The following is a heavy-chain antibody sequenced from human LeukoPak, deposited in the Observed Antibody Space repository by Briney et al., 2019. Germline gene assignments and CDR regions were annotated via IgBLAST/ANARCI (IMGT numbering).Heavy chain of an antibody. CDR1: GYTFTSYG. V-gene: IGHV1-18*01. J-gene: IGHJ6*02. CDR2: ISAYNGNT. D-gene: IGHD3-10*01. Sequence: ASVTVSFTASGYTFTSYGISWVRQAPGQGLEWMGWISAYNGNTNYTQKLQGRVTITTDTSTRTAYMELRSLRSDDTAVYYCARDLGLTMVRGVINPYYYYGMDVWGQGTTVTVSS. CDR3: ARDLGLTMVRGVINPYYYYGMDV.